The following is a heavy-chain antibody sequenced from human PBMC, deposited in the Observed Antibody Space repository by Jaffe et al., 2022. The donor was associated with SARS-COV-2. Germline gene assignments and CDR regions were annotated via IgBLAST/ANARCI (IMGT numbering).Heavy chain of an antibody. CDR3: ARDFWTGWAPYNWFDP. CDR1: GYTFTSYY. V-gene: IGHV1-46*01. D-gene: IGHD3-3*01. J-gene: IGHJ5*02. Sequence: QVQLVQSGAEVKKPGASVKVSCKASGYTFTSYYMHWVRQAPGQGLEWMGIINPSGGSTSYAQKFQGRVTMTRDTSTSTVYMELSSLRSEDTAVYYCARDFWTGWAPYNWFDPWGQGTLVTVSS. CDR2: INPSGGST.